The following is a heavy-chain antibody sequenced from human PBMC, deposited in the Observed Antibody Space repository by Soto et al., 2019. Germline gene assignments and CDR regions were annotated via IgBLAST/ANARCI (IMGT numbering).Heavy chain of an antibody. CDR3: ARSVVVGYNWFDP. CDR1: GGTFSSYT. Sequence: ASVKVSCKASGGTFSSYTISWVRQAPGQGLEWMGRIIPILGIANYAQKFQGRVTITADKSTSTAYMELSSLRSEDTAVYYCARSVVVGYNWFDPWGQGTLVTVSS. CDR2: IIPILGIA. D-gene: IGHD2-2*01. V-gene: IGHV1-69*02. J-gene: IGHJ5*02.